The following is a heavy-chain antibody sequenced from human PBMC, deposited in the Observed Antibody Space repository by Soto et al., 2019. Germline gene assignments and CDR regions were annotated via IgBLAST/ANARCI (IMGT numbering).Heavy chain of an antibody. D-gene: IGHD6-19*01. CDR1: VFSLFSFEMC. Sequence: SGPTLVNPTQTRTLTCTFAVFSLFSFEMCVTWIRQPPGKALEWLALIDWDVLTFYNTALKTRLTLSKDNFGDRAVLVVKNLDPEDTGTYSCARVLRGGAFQWLYIDTWGQGTLVTVSS. CDR3: ARVLRGGAFQWLYIDT. V-gene: IGHV2-70*01. J-gene: IGHJ4*02. CDR2: IDWDVLT.